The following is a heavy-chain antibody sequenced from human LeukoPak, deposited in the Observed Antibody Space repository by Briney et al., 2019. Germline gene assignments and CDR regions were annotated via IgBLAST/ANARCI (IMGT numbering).Heavy chain of an antibody. CDR2: IIPIFGTA. CDR3: ARERGVDYYYYMDV. CDR1: GGTFSSYA. Sequence: ASVKVSCKASGGTFSSYAISWVRQAPGQGLEWMGGIIPIFGTANYAQKFQGRVTITADDSTSTAYMELSSLRSEDTAVYYCARERGVDYYYYMDVWGKGTTVTISS. J-gene: IGHJ6*03. V-gene: IGHV1-69*13. D-gene: IGHD3-10*01.